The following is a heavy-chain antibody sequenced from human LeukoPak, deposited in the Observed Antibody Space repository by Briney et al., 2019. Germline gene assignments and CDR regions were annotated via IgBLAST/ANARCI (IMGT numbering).Heavy chain of an antibody. CDR2: ISGSGGST. CDR1: GFTFSSYA. Sequence: GGSLRLSCAASGFTFSSYAMSWVRQAPGKGLEWVSAISGSGGSTYYADSVKGRFTISRDNSKNTLYLQMNSLRAEDTAVYYCAKSDTYYYGSGEGYFDYWGQGTLVTVSS. J-gene: IGHJ4*02. CDR3: AKSDTYYYGSGEGYFDY. V-gene: IGHV3-23*01. D-gene: IGHD3-10*01.